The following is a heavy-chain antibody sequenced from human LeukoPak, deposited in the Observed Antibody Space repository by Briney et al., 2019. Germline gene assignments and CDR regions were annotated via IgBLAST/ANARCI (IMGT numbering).Heavy chain of an antibody. D-gene: IGHD4-23*01. CDR1: GYSFTSYW. V-gene: IGHV5-51*01. CDR2: IYPGDSDT. CDR3: ARHYYGGPYYYYGMDV. Sequence: GKSLKISCKGSGYSFTSYWIGWVRQMPGKGLEWMGIIYPGDSDTRYSPSFQGQVTISADKSISTAYLQWSSLKASDTAMYYCARHYYGGPYYYYGMDVWGQGTTVTVSS. J-gene: IGHJ6*02.